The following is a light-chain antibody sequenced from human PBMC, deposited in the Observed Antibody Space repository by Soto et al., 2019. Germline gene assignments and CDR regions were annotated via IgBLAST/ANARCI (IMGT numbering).Light chain of an antibody. CDR1: SRDVGIYNY. V-gene: IGLV2-11*01. Sequence: QSVLTQPRSVSGSPGQSVTVSCTGTSRDVGIYNYVSWYQQRPGTAPKVMIYDVTKRHSWVPDRFSGSKSANTASLTISGLQADDEADYYCCSYAGNYTLLFGGGTKLTVL. CDR3: CSYAGNYTLL. J-gene: IGLJ2*01. CDR2: DVT.